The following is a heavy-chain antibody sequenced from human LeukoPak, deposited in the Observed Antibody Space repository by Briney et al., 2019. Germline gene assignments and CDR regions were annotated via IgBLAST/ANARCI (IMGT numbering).Heavy chain of an antibody. CDR2: ISGSGGST. Sequence: GGSLRLSCAASGFTFSNAWMSWVRQAPGKGLEWVSAISGSGGSTYYADSVKGRFTISRDNSKNTLYLQMNSLRAEDTAVYYCAKDRTVVTPRSDFDYWGQGTLVTVSS. J-gene: IGHJ4*02. CDR1: GFTFSNAW. V-gene: IGHV3-23*01. D-gene: IGHD4-23*01. CDR3: AKDRTVVTPRSDFDY.